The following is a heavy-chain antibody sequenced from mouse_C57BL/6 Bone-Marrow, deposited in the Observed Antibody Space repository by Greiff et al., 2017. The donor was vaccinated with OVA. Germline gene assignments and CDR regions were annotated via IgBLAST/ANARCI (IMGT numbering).Heavy chain of an antibody. CDR2: IDPNSGGT. V-gene: IGHV1-72*01. D-gene: IGHD1-1*01. CDR3: AHYYYGSSPYDFDY. CDR1: GYTFTSYW. Sequence: QVQLQQPGAELVKPGASVKLSCKASGYTFTSYWMHWVKQRPGRGLEWIGRIDPNSGGTKYNEKFKSKATLTVDKPSSTAYMQLSSLPSEDSAVYYWAHYYYGSSPYDFDYWGQGTTLTVSS. J-gene: IGHJ2*01.